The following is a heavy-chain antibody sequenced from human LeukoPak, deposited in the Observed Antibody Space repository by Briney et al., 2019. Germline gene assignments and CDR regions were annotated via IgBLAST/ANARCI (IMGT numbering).Heavy chain of an antibody. J-gene: IGHJ5*02. V-gene: IGHV4-59*01. CDR1: GGSISSYY. Sequence: PSETLSLTCTVSGGSISSYYWSWIRQPPGKGLEWIGYIYYSGSTNYNPSLKSRVTISVDTSKNQFSLKLSSVTAADTAVYYCARGYSSGWYPGPNWFDPWGQGTLVTVSS. CDR3: ARGYSSGWYPGPNWFDP. D-gene: IGHD6-19*01. CDR2: IYYSGST.